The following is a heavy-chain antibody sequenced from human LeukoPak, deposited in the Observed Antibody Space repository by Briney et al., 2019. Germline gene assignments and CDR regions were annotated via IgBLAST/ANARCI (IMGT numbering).Heavy chain of an antibody. CDR3: ARLDLNYDILTLGKGNYYYYMDV. Sequence: NPSQTLSLTCTVSGGSISSGSYYWSWIRQPAGKGLEWIGRIYTSGSTNYNPSLKSRVTISVDTSKNQFSLKLNSVTAADTALYYCARLDLNYDILTLGKGNYYYYMDVWGRGTTVTISS. CDR2: IYTSGST. V-gene: IGHV4-61*02. J-gene: IGHJ6*03. D-gene: IGHD3-9*01. CDR1: GGSISSGSYY.